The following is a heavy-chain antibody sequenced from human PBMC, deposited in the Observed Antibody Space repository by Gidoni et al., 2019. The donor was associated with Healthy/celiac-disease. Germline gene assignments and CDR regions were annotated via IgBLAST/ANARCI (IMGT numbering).Heavy chain of an antibody. Sequence: LEWMVLIYLGDSDTRYSPSFQGQVTISADKSISTAYLQWSSLKASDTAMYYCARVGIAPYGMDVWGQGTTVTVSS. V-gene: IGHV5-51*01. CDR3: ARVGIAPYGMDV. CDR2: IYLGDSDT. J-gene: IGHJ6*02.